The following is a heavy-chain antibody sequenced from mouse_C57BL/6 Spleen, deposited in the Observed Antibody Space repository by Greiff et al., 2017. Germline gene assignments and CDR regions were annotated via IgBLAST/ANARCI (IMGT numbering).Heavy chain of an antibody. J-gene: IGHJ2*01. Sequence: EVHLVESGGGLVQPGGSMKLSCVASGFTFSNYWMNWVRQSPEKGLEWVAQIRLKSDNYATHYAESVKGRFTISRDDSKSSVYLQMNNLRAEDTGIYYCTTYGRRVYWGQGTTLTVSS. CDR3: TTYGRRVY. CDR1: GFTFSNYW. V-gene: IGHV6-3*01. CDR2: IRLKSDNYAT. D-gene: IGHD1-1*02.